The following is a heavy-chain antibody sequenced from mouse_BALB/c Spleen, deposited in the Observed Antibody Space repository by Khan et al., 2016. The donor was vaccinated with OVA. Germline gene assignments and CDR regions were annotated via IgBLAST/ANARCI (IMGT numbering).Heavy chain of an antibody. D-gene: IGHD2-10*01. CDR2: INTYTGEP. CDR1: GHTFTKYG. Sequence: QIQLVQSGPELKKPGETVKISCKASGHTFTKYGMNWVKQAPGKGLKWMGWINTYTGEPAYAYDFNGRFAFSLETSASTAYLQINNLKNEDTATYFCARPPYCSYVLDNWGQGTSVTVSS. J-gene: IGHJ4*01. CDR3: ARPPYCSYVLDN. V-gene: IGHV9-3-1*01.